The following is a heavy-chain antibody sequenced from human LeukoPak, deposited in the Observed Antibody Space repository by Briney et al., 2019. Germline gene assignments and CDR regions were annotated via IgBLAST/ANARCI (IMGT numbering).Heavy chain of an antibody. CDR1: GFTFRSYG. J-gene: IGHJ4*02. CDR3: AKDNGEIAAGTDY. CDR2: IVYDGSKK. D-gene: IGHD6-13*01. V-gene: IGHV3-30*18. Sequence: QTGGSLRLSCEASGFTFRSYGIHWVRQAPGKGLESVAVIVYDGSKKYYGDSVKGRFTISRDNSKNTLYLQMNSPRAEDTAVYYCAKDNGEIAAGTDYWGQGTLVTVSS.